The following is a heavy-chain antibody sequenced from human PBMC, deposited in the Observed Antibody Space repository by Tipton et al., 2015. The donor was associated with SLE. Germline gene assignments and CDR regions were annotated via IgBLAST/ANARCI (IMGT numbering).Heavy chain of an antibody. J-gene: IGHJ6*02. D-gene: IGHD6-19*01. CDR3: ARDFSGGWYNYYYYGMDV. V-gene: IGHV3-30-3*01. Sequence: RSLRLSCAASGFTFSSYAMHWVRQAPGKGLEWVAVISYDGSNKYYADSVKGRFTISRDNSKNTLYLQMNSLRAEDTAVYYCARDFSGGWYNYYYYGMDVWGQGTTVTVSS. CDR1: GFTFSSYA. CDR2: ISYDGSNK.